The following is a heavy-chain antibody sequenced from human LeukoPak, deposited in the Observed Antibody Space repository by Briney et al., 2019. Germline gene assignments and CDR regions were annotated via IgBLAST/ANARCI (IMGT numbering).Heavy chain of an antibody. CDR3: ARRMAGATTDAFDI. Sequence: SETLSLTCAVSGFSVSSGYYWGWIRQPPGKGLEWIGTINHSGSTFYNPSLKSRVATSVDTSKNQFSLRLSSVTAADTAVYYCARRMAGATTDAFDIWGQGTMVTVSS. D-gene: IGHD6-19*01. V-gene: IGHV4-38-2*01. CDR1: GFSVSSGYY. CDR2: INHSGST. J-gene: IGHJ3*02.